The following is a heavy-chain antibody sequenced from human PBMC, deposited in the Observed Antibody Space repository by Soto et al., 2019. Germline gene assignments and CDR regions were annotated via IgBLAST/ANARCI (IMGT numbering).Heavy chain of an antibody. V-gene: IGHV3-30*18. CDR2: VSHDGRNT. D-gene: IGHD6-19*01. Sequence: GGSLRLSCAASGFTVSSNYMSWVRQAPGKGLEWVAAVSHDGRNTHYADSVKGRFTISRDSSKNTVSLEMTSLRAEDTAVYYCAKGGRQWLVTSDFNYWGQGALVTVSS. CDR3: AKGGRQWLVTSDFNY. J-gene: IGHJ4*02. CDR1: GFTVSSNY.